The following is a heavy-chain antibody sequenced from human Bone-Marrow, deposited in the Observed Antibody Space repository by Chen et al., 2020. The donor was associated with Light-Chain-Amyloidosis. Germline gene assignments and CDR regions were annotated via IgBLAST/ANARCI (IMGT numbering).Heavy chain of an antibody. CDR1: GFTFSHYA. CDR3: ARLMLYQTWGPVEH. CDR2: ISSNGGNT. D-gene: IGHD2-8*01. Sequence: EVQLVESGEGLAQPGGSLRLSCAASGFTFSHYAMQWVRQAPGKGLEYVSAISSNGGNTYYADSVKGRFAISRDNSKNTLYLQMGSLGAEDMAVYYCARLMLYQTWGPVEHWGRGVLVTVSS. V-gene: IGHV3-64*02. J-gene: IGHJ4*02.